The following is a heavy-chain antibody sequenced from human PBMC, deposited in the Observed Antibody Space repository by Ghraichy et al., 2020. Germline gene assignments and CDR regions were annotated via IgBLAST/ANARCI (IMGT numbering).Heavy chain of an antibody. CDR1: GGSISSSSYY. Sequence: SQTLSLTCTVSGGSISSSSYYWGWIRQPPGKGLEWIGSIYYSGSTYYNPSLKSRVTISVDTSKNQFSLKLSSVTAADTAVYYCASPHLRPHSSGWYLAQIDYWGQGTLVTVSS. D-gene: IGHD6-19*01. J-gene: IGHJ4*02. CDR2: IYYSGST. CDR3: ASPHLRPHSSGWYLAQIDY. V-gene: IGHV4-39*07.